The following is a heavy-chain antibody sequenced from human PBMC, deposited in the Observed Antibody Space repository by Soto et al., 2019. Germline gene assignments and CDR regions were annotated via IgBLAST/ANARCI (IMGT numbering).Heavy chain of an antibody. Sequence: SETLSLTCTVSGGSISSYYWSWIRQPPGKGLEWIGYIYYSGSTNYNPSLKSRVTISVDTSKNQFSLRLSSVTAADTAVYYCARGLSGGWVRASRFDPWGQGTLVTVSS. J-gene: IGHJ5*02. CDR3: ARGLSGGWVRASRFDP. D-gene: IGHD6-19*01. CDR1: GGSISSYY. CDR2: IYYSGST. V-gene: IGHV4-59*12.